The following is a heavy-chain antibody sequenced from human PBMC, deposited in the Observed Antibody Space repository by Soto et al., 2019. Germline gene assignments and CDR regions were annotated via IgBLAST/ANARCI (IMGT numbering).Heavy chain of an antibody. J-gene: IGHJ6*02. Sequence: GASEKVSCKASGGTFSSYAISWVRQAPGHGLEWMGGIIPIFGTANYAQKFQGRVTITADKSTSTAHMELSSLRSEDTAVYYCASSALILSGYYSDLVPTQYCMDVWGQGTMVTVSS. CDR2: IIPIFGTA. CDR3: ASSALILSGYYSDLVPTQYCMDV. D-gene: IGHD3-9*01. CDR1: GGTFSSYA. V-gene: IGHV1-69*06.